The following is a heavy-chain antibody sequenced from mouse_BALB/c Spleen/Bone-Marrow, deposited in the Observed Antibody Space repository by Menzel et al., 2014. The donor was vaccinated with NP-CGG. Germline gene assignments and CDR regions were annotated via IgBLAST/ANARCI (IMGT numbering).Heavy chain of an antibody. D-gene: IGHD1-1*01. CDR3: ARLLLYYYAMDY. Sequence: VHVKQSGPELVKPGASMRISCKASGYSFTGYTMNWVKQSHGKNLEWIGLIKPYNGGTNYNQKFKDKATLTVDRSSSTAYMELLSLTSEDSAVYYCARLLLYYYAMDYWGQGTSVTVSS. CDR1: GYSFTGYT. V-gene: IGHV1-25*01. J-gene: IGHJ4*01. CDR2: IKPYNGGT.